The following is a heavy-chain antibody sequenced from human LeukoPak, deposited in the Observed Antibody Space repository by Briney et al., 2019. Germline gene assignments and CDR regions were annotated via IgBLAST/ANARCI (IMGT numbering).Heavy chain of an antibody. Sequence: GESLKISCKCSGFDFTAYGIAWVRQMPGKGLEWMGNIYPGGSNGRYSPSFQGQVTISFGKSISVDKSITTAYLQWSSLGASDTATYYSATTGYSSHWEYYWGQGTLVTVSS. CDR1: GFDFTAYG. CDR3: ATTGYSSHWEYY. V-gene: IGHV5-51*01. D-gene: IGHD4-11*01. J-gene: IGHJ4*02. CDR2: IYPGGSNG.